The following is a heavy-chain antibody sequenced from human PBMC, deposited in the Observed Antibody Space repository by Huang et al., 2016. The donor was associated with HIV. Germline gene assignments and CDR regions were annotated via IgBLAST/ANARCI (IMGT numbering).Heavy chain of an antibody. CDR1: GGSISSGGYS. D-gene: IGHD4-17*01. Sequence: QLQLQESGSGLVKPSQTLSLTCTVSGGSISSGGYSWSWIRQPPGKCLEGIGYISHSGSTYYNPSLKSRITMSVDRSTNHFSLKLTSVTAADTAVYYCARGILGAVTTNYFDYWGQGTLVTVSS. V-gene: IGHV4-30-2*01. J-gene: IGHJ4*02. CDR3: ARGILGAVTTNYFDY. CDR2: ISHSGST.